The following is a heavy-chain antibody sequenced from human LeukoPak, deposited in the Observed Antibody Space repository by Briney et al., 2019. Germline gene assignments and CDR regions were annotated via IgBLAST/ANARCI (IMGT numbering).Heavy chain of an antibody. J-gene: IGHJ4*02. CDR3: ARRACTGGSCYSKY. Sequence: GGSLRLSCAASGFTFSAYGIHWVRQAPGKGLETVAFISKDGSDKYYADSVKDRFTISRDDSKNTLSLRMNSLTANDTAVYYCARRACTGGSCYSKYWGPGSLVVVSS. CDR1: GFTFSAYG. D-gene: IGHD2-15*01. CDR2: ISKDGSDK. V-gene: IGHV3-30*03.